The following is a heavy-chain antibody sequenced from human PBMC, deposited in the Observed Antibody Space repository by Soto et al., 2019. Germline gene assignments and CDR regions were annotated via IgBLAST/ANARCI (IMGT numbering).Heavy chain of an antibody. J-gene: IGHJ6*03. D-gene: IGHD3-16*02. CDR2: MNPNSVNT. V-gene: IGHV1-8*01. Sequence: ASVKVSCKASGYTFTSYDINWVRQATGQGLEWMGWMNPNSVNTGYAQKFQGRVTMTRNTSISTAYMELSSLRSEDTAVYYCARVNVFIWGSYRGALDYYYYMGVWGKGTTVTVSS. CDR1: GYTFTSYD. CDR3: ARVNVFIWGSYRGALDYYYYMGV.